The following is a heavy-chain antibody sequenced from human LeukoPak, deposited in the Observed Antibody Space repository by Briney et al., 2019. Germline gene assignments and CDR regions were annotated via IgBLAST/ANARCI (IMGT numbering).Heavy chain of an antibody. CDR2: ISWNSGSI. D-gene: IGHD3-9*01. J-gene: IGHJ4*02. CDR3: AKGLYYDILTGAPFDY. CDR1: GFTFDDYA. V-gene: IGHV3-9*03. Sequence: GRSLRLSCAASGFTFDDYAMHWVRQAPGKGLEVVSGISWNSGSIDYADSVKGRFTISRDNAKNSLYLQMNSLRAEDMALYYCAKGLYYDILTGAPFDYWGQGTLVTVSS.